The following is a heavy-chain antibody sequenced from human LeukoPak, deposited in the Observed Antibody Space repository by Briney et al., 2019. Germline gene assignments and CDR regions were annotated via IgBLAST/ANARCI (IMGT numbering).Heavy chain of an antibody. CDR3: AKPPYDSKEYYFDY. Sequence: GGSLRLSCAASGFTFSSYAMSWVRQAPGKGLEWASAISGSGGSTYYADSVKGRFTISRDNSKNTLYLQMNSLRAEDTAVYYCAKPPYDSKEYYFDYWGQGTLVTVSS. CDR1: GFTFSSYA. V-gene: IGHV3-23*01. J-gene: IGHJ4*02. CDR2: ISGSGGST. D-gene: IGHD3-22*01.